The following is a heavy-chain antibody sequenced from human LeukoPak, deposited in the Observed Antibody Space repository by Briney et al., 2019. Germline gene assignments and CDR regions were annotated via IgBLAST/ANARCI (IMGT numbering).Heavy chain of an antibody. V-gene: IGHV1-24*01. Sequence: ASVKVSCKVSGYTLTELSMHWVRQAPGKGLEWMGGFDPEDGETIYAQKFQGRVTMTEDTSTDTAYMELSSLRSEDTAVYYCALIGFKGYYDYVWGSYRHNFDYWGQGTLVTVSS. CDR3: ALIGFKGYYDYVWGSYRHNFDY. CDR1: GYTLTELS. CDR2: FDPEDGET. J-gene: IGHJ4*02. D-gene: IGHD3-16*02.